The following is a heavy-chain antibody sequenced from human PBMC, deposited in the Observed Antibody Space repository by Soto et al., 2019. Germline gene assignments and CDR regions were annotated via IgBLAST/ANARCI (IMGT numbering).Heavy chain of an antibody. D-gene: IGHD6-13*01. J-gene: IGHJ4*02. Sequence: XETLSLTCTVSGGSISSNYWTWIRQPPGKGLEWIGYVYNSGSTNYNPSLKSRVTISEDTSKSQFSLKVNSMTAADTAVYYCARYRREAVAGYTLDNWGQGILVTVSS. CDR3: ARYRREAVAGYTLDN. CDR2: VYNSGST. CDR1: GGSISSNY. V-gene: IGHV4-59*01.